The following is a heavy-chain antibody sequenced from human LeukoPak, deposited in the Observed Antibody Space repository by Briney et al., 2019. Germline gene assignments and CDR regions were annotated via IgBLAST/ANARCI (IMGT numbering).Heavy chain of an antibody. CDR1: GGSISSGGYY. J-gene: IGHJ4*02. CDR2: IYYSGST. D-gene: IGHD3-22*01. Sequence: SETLSLTCTVSGGSISSGGYYWSWIRQHPGKGLEWIGYIYYSGSTYYNPSLKSRVTISVDTSKNQFSPKLSSVTAADTAVYYCASGPDSSGYYYLSYFDYWGQGTLVTVSS. CDR3: ASGPDSSGYYYLSYFDY. V-gene: IGHV4-31*03.